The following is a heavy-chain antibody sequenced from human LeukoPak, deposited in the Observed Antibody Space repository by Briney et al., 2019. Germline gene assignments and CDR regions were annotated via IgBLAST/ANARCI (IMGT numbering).Heavy chain of an antibody. CDR3: ARDTPPAYCGGDCYYTFDI. D-gene: IGHD2-21*02. CDR1: GFTFSTYW. Sequence: GGSLRLSCAASGFTFSTYWMHRVRQAPGKGLVWVSRINSDGSGTSYADSVKGRFTISRDNAKNTLYLQMNSLRAEDTAVYYCARDTPPAYCGGDCYYTFDIWGQGTMVTVSS. V-gene: IGHV3-74*01. J-gene: IGHJ3*02. CDR2: INSDGSGT.